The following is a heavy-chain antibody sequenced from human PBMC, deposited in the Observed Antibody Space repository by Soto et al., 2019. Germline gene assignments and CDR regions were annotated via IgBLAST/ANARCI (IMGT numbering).Heavy chain of an antibody. V-gene: IGHV4-34*01. CDR3: ARGIRRIAARQALYYYGMDV. D-gene: IGHD6-6*01. J-gene: IGHJ6*02. CDR1: GGSFSGYY. Sequence: SETLSLTCAVYGGSFSGYYWSWIRQPPGKGLEWIGEINHSGSTNYNPSLKSRVTISVDTSKNQFSLKLSSVTAADTAVYYCARGIRRIAARQALYYYGMDVWGQGTTVTVSS. CDR2: INHSGST.